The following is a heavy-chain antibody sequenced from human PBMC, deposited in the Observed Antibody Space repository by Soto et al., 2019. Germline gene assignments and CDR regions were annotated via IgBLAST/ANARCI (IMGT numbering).Heavy chain of an antibody. CDR3: ASQWELLPHFQH. Sequence: SVKVSCKASGGTFSSYAISWVRQAPGQGLEWMGGIIPIFGTANYAQKFQGRVTITADKSTSTAYMELSSLRSEDTAVYYCASQWELLPHFQHWGQGTLVTVS. CDR2: IIPIFGTA. V-gene: IGHV1-69*06. D-gene: IGHD1-26*01. CDR1: GGTFSSYA. J-gene: IGHJ1*01.